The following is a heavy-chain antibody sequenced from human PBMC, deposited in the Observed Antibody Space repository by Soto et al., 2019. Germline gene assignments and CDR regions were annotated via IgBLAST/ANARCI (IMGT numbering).Heavy chain of an antibody. CDR3: ARDAYYDSSALDY. J-gene: IGHJ4*02. V-gene: IGHV4-59*12. Sequence: SETLSLTCSVSGGSISSYYWSWIRQPPEKGLEWIGYIYYSGSTNYNPSLKSRVTISVDTSKNQFSLKLSSVTAADTAVYYCARDAYYDSSALDYWGQGTLVTVS. CDR2: IYYSGST. D-gene: IGHD3-22*01. CDR1: GGSISSYY.